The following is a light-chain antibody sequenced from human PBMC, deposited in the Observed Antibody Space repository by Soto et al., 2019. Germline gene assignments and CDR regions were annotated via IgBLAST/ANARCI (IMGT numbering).Light chain of an antibody. J-gene: IGKJ5*01. V-gene: IGKV3-11*01. CDR1: QSVSSY. Sequence: EIVLTQSPATRSLSPGERATLSGRDSQSVSSYLAWYQQKPGQAPRLLIYDASNRATGIPARFSGSGSGTDFTLTISSLEPEDFAVYYCQQRSNWITFGQGTRLEIK. CDR2: DAS. CDR3: QQRSNWIT.